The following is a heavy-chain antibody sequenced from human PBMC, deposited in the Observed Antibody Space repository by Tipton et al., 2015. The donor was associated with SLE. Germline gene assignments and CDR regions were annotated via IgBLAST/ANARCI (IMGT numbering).Heavy chain of an antibody. D-gene: IGHD2-15*01. V-gene: IGHV4-34*01. CDR3: ARDEEGYCSGGSCYSGDAFDI. CDR2: INHSGST. Sequence: TLSLTCAVYGGSFSGYYWSWIRQVPGKGLEWIGEINHSGSTNYNPSLKSRVTISVDTSKNQFSLKLSSVTAADTAVYYCARDEEGYCSGGSCYSGDAFDIWGQGTMVIVSS. J-gene: IGHJ3*02. CDR1: GGSFSGYY.